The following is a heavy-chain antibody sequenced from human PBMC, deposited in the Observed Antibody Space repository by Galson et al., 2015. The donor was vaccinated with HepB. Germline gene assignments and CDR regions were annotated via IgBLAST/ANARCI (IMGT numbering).Heavy chain of an antibody. CDR3: ASQPDYCGNPPRN. D-gene: IGHD4-23*01. CDR1: GGTFSSYA. Sequence: SVKVSCKASGGTFSSYAISWVRQAPGQGLEWMGGIIPIFGTANYAQKFQGRVTITADKSTSTASMELSSLRSEDTAVYYCASQPDYCGNPPRNWVHGTLVTASS. CDR2: IIPIFGTA. J-gene: IGHJ4*01. V-gene: IGHV1-69*06.